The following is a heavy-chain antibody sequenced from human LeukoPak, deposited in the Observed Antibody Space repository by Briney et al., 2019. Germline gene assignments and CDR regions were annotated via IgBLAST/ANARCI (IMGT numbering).Heavy chain of an antibody. V-gene: IGHV3-21*01. Sequence: GGSLRLSCAASGFTFSSYNMSWVGQAPGKGLEWVSSISSSSSYIYYADSVKGRFTISRDNAKNSLYLQMNSLRAEDTAVYYCARESAEGHSFGYIGYFWGQGTLVTVS. D-gene: IGHD5-18*01. CDR3: ARESAEGHSFGYIGYF. CDR1: GFTFSSYN. CDR2: ISSSSSYI. J-gene: IGHJ4*02.